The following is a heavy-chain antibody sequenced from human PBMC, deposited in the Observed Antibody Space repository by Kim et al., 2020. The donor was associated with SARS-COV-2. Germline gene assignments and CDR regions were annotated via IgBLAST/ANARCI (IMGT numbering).Heavy chain of an antibody. Sequence: SETLSHTCTVSGGSINSSSYYWGWIRQPPGKGLEWIGSIYYGGSTYYNPSLQSRVTISVDTSKNQFSLKLTSVTAADTAVYYCATYGGYWGQGTLVTVSS. CDR3: ATYGGY. CDR2: IYYGGST. CDR1: GGSINSSSYY. D-gene: IGHD3-10*01. V-gene: IGHV4-39*01. J-gene: IGHJ4*02.